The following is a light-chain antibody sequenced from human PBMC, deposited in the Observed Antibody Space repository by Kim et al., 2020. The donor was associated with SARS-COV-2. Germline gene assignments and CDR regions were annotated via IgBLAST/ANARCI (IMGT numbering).Light chain of an antibody. CDR1: QNIDTY. V-gene: IGKV3-11*01. J-gene: IGKJ4*01. CDR3: QQRNSWPPAVT. Sequence: PGERAPLACRASQNIDTYLAWYQQRPGQAPRLLVYDASNRATGVPDRFSGSGSGTDFTLTISSLEPEDFSVYYCQQRNSWPPAVTFGGGTKVDIK. CDR2: DAS.